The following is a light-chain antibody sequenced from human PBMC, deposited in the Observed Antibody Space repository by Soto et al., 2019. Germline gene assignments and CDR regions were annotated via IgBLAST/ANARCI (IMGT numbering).Light chain of an antibody. CDR2: EVS. Sequence: QSALTQPPSASGSPGQSVTISCTGTSSDVGGYNYVSWDQHHPGKAPKLLIYEVSKRPSGVPDRFSGSKSVNTASLTVSGLQAEDVADYYCSSYAGSNNLGVFGGGTKLTVL. CDR3: SSYAGSNNLGV. V-gene: IGLV2-8*01. J-gene: IGLJ2*01. CDR1: SSDVGGYNY.